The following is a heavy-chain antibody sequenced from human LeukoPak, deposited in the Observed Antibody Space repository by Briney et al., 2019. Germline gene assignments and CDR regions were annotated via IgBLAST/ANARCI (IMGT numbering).Heavy chain of an antibody. D-gene: IGHD2-15*01. CDR1: GYSISSGYY. CDR2: IYHSGST. Sequence: SETLSLTCTVSGYSISSGYYWGWIRQPPGKGLEWIGGIYHSGSTYYNPSLKSPVTISVDTSKTQFPLKLSSVTAADTAVYYCARDPGYYCSGGSCYSSAFDIWGQGTMVTVSS. J-gene: IGHJ3*02. CDR3: ARDPGYYCSGGSCYSSAFDI. V-gene: IGHV4-38-2*02.